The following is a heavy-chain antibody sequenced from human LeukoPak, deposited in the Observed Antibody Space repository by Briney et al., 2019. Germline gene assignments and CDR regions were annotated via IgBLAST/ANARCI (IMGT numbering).Heavy chain of an antibody. J-gene: IGHJ6*02. CDR3: ARLGYYYYGMDV. V-gene: IGHV4-59*08. D-gene: IGHD1-26*01. Sequence: SETLSLTCTVSGGSISSYYWSWIRQPPGRGLEWIGYIYYSGSTNYNPSLKSRVTISVDTSKNQFSLKLSSVTAADTAVYYCARLGYYYYGMDVWGQGTTVTVSS. CDR2: IYYSGST. CDR1: GGSISSYY.